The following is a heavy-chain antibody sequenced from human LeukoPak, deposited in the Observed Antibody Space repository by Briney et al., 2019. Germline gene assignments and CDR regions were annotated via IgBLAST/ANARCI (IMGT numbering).Heavy chain of an antibody. J-gene: IGHJ4*02. V-gene: IGHV4-34*01. CDR3: ARAQMVTTSCLYY. CDR1: GGSLSGYY. CDR2: INHSGSP. Sequence: SSETLSLTCAVYGGSLSGYYWSWIRHPPGKGLEWIGEINHSGSPNYNPALKSRVPISVGTSQNQSSIKLSSGTAAGTAVYYCARAQMVTTSCLYYWGQGTLVTVSS. D-gene: IGHD4-17*01.